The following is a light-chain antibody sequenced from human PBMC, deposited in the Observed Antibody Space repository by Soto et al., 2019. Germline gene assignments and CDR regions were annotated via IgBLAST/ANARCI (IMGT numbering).Light chain of an antibody. CDR2: DAS. CDR3: QQRSNWPPLT. J-gene: IGKJ4*01. CDR1: QSVSSY. Sequence: LTQSPATLSLSPGERATLSCRASQSVSSYLAWYQQKPGQAPRLLIYDASNRATGIPARFSGSGSGTDFTLTISSLEPEDFAVYYCQQRSNWPPLTFGGGTKVEIK. V-gene: IGKV3-11*01.